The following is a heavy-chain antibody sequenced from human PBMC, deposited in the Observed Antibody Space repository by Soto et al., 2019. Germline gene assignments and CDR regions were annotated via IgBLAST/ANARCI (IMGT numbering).Heavy chain of an antibody. V-gene: IGHV5-51*01. Sequence: GESLKISCKGSGYSFTSYWIGWVRQMPGKGLEWMGIIYPGDSDTRYSPSFQGQVTISADKSISTAYLQWSSLKASDTAMYYCARQGLRYFDRKNWFDPWGQGTLVTVSS. CDR3: ARQGLRYFDRKNWFDP. CDR1: GYSFTSYW. J-gene: IGHJ5*02. D-gene: IGHD3-9*01. CDR2: IYPGDSDT.